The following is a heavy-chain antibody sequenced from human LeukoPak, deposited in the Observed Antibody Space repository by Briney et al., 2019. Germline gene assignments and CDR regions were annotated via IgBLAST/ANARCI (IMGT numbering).Heavy chain of an antibody. CDR3: AKPRPGNYPQPNDY. J-gene: IGHJ4*02. V-gene: IGHV3-21*01. CDR2: ISRSSSYI. Sequence: GSLVLSLASCGFTFSTYIMNLVRQAPREGVEGGSIISRSSSYIYYADSVKGRLTISRDNAKNSLYLQMNSLRAEDTAVYYCAKPRPGNYPQPNDYWGQGTLITVSS. D-gene: IGHD3-10*01. CDR1: GFTFSTYI.